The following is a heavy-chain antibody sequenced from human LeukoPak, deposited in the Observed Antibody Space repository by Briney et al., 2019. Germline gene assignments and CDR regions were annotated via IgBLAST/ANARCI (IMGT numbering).Heavy chain of an antibody. Sequence: PSETLSLTCAVSGGSFTGYYWSWIRQAPGKGLEWIGEIHYRGATNYKPSLRSRVTMSRDTSENQFSLKLRSVTAADTAVYYCVRGILEYYYFDLWGRGTLVTVSS. CDR2: IHYRGAT. D-gene: IGHD3-3*01. CDR3: VRGILEYYYFDL. CDR1: GGSFTGYY. V-gene: IGHV4-34*01. J-gene: IGHJ2*01.